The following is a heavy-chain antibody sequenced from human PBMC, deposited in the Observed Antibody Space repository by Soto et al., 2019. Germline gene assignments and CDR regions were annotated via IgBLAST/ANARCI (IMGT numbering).Heavy chain of an antibody. CDR1: GGTFSSYA. CDR2: IIPIFGTA. J-gene: IGHJ3*02. D-gene: IGHD2-21*02. V-gene: IGHV1-69*06. CDR3: AREGDGYCGGDCSAFDS. Sequence: QVQLVQSGAEVKKPGSSVKVSCKASGGTFSSYAISWVRQAPGQGLEWMGGIIPIFGTANYAQKFQGRVTITADKSTSTAYMELSSLRSEDTAVYYCAREGDGYCGGDCSAFDSWGQGTMVTVSS.